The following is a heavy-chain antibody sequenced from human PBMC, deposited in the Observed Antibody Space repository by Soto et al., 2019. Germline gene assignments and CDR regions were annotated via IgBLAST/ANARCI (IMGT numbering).Heavy chain of an antibody. CDR1: GVSISSRGYY. D-gene: IGHD2-2*01. CDR3: ARLDVVVPAANCNYYYGMDV. CDR2: IYYSGST. V-gene: IGHV4-39*01. J-gene: IGHJ6*02. Sequence: SAALSLTWTVSGVSISSRGYYWVLIRQPPGKGLEWIGTIYYSGSTYYNPSLKSRVTISVDTSKNQFSLKLSSVTAADTAVYYCARLDVVVPAANCNYYYGMDVWGQGTTVAVSS.